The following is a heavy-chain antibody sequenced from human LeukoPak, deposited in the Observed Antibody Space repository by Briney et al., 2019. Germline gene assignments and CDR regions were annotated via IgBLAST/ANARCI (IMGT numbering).Heavy chain of an antibody. CDR1: GYPFSDYY. V-gene: IGHV1-69-2*01. Sequence: ASVKVSCKASGYPFSDYYIHWVQEAPGKGLEWMGRIDPVDGETTYAESFQGRVTFTAGRSTYTIYMELNSLTFADRAVYYCARDHEERGPYLDLWGQGTQVIVSS. CDR3: ARDHEERGPYLDL. CDR2: IDPVDGET. D-gene: IGHD3-10*01. J-gene: IGHJ4*02.